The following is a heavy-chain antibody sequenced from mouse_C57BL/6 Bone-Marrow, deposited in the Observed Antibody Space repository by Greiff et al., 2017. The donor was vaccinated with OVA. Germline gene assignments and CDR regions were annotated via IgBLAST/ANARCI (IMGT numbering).Heavy chain of an antibody. Sequence: EVKVEESGGDLVKPGGSLKLSCAASGFTFSSYGMSWVRQTPDKRLEWVATISSGGSYTYYPDSVKGRFTISRDNAKNTLYLQMSSLKSEDTAMYCCARHPLITAVVATDYWGQGTTLTVSS. CDR2: ISSGGSYT. D-gene: IGHD1-1*01. CDR3: ARHPLITAVVATDY. V-gene: IGHV5-6*02. CDR1: GFTFSSYG. J-gene: IGHJ2*01.